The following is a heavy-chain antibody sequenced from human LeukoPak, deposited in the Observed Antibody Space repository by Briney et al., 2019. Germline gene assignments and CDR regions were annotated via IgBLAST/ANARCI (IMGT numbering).Heavy chain of an antibody. CDR1: GFTFSSYA. Sequence: PGGSLSLSCAASGFTFSSYAMNWVRQAPGKGPEWVSSISVTGSSTYYADSVKGRFTISRDNSKNTLDLQMNSLRAEDTALYYCAKARGSTGWSDNWGQGTLVTVSS. V-gene: IGHV3-23*01. D-gene: IGHD1-26*01. CDR3: AKARGSTGWSDN. CDR2: ISVTGSST. J-gene: IGHJ5*02.